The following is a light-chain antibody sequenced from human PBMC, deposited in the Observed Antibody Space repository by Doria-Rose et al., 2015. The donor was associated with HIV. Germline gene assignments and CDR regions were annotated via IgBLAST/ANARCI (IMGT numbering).Light chain of an antibody. J-gene: IGKJ3*01. CDR2: WAS. CDR1: QSLLYTSKNY. V-gene: IGKV4-1*01. Sequence: TQSPESLGMSLGERATLNCKSNQSLLYTSKNYLAWYQQKPGQPPKWLIYWASTRQSGVPDRFSGSGSGTDLTLTISSLEAEGVAVYYCQQYYDTPSFGPGTTV. CDR3: QQYYDTPS.